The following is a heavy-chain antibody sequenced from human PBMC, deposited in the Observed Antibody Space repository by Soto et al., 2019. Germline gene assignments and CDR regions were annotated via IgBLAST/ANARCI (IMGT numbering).Heavy chain of an antibody. J-gene: IGHJ6*03. D-gene: IGHD6-19*01. CDR1: GYTFTSYG. V-gene: IGHV1-18*01. CDR3: VRGNSGWSPYRSRLFHFYYMDV. CDR2: ISAYNGNT. Sequence: GASVKVSCKASGYTFTSYGISWVRQAPGQGLEWMGWISAYNGNTNYAQKLQGRVTMTTDTSKRQLSLNLWSLTAADTAVYYCVRGNSGWSPYRSRLFHFYYMDVWGKGTTVTVSS.